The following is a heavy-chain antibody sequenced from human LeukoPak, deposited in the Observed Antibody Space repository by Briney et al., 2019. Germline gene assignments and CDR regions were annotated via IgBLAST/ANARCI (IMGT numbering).Heavy chain of an antibody. CDR1: GGSISRYY. Sequence: SETLSLTCTVSGGSISRYYWSWVRQPAGKGLEWIGRIYTSGSTNYNPSLKSRVTMSVYTSKNLFSLKLSSVTAADTAVYYCARAWGAYLFDYWGQGTLVTVSS. D-gene: IGHD3-16*01. V-gene: IGHV4-4*07. CDR2: IYTSGST. J-gene: IGHJ4*02. CDR3: ARAWGAYLFDY.